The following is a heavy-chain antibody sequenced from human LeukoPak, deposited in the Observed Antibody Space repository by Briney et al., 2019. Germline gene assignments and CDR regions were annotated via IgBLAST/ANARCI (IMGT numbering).Heavy chain of an antibody. CDR1: GYTFTNFG. V-gene: IGHV1-2*02. D-gene: IGHD5-24*01. Sequence: ASVKVSCKASGYTFTNFGISWVRQAPGQGLEWMGWINPNSGGTNYAQKFQGRVTMTRDTSISTAYMELSRLRSDDTAVYYCARGAREDYWGQGTLVTVSS. J-gene: IGHJ4*02. CDR3: ARGAREDY. CDR2: INPNSGGT.